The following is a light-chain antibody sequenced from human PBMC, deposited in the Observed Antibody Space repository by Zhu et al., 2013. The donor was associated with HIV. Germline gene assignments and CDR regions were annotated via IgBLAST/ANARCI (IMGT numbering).Light chain of an antibody. CDR3: CAFAGSPTSWV. CDR2: DST. V-gene: IGLV2-23*01. Sequence: QSALTQPASVSGSPGQSITISCTGTSSDVGSYNPVSWYQHHPGKAPKVIIYDSTRRPSGVSSRFSGSKSGNTASLTISGLQADDEADYYCCAFAGSPTSWVFGGGTKLTVL. J-gene: IGLJ3*02. CDR1: SSDVGSYNP.